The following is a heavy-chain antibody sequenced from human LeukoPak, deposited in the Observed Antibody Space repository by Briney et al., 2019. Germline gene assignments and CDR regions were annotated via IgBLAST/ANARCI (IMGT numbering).Heavy chain of an antibody. V-gene: IGHV4-4*09. Sequence: PSETLSLTCTVSGGSISSYYWSWIRQPPGKGLEWIGYIYSSGSTNYNPSLKSRVTISVDTSKNQFSLKLSSVTAADTAVYYCARRSWGYNWFDPWGQGTLVTVSS. CDR1: GGSISSYY. J-gene: IGHJ5*02. D-gene: IGHD3-16*01. CDR3: ARRSWGYNWFDP. CDR2: IYSSGST.